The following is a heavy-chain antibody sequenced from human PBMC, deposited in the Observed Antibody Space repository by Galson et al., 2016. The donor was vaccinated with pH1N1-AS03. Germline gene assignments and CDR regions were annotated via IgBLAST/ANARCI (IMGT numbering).Heavy chain of an antibody. CDR1: GGSISSYY. Sequence: SETLSLTCTVSGGSISSYYWSWIRQPPGKGLEWIGYIYYSGSTNYNPSLKSRVTIPADTSKNQFSLKLSSVTAADTAVDYCARTGSRGNDPFYYYYYCMDVWGQGTTVTVSS. J-gene: IGHJ6*02. D-gene: IGHD1-1*01. CDR2: IYYSGST. V-gene: IGHV4-59*01. CDR3: ARTGSRGNDPFYYYYYCMDV.